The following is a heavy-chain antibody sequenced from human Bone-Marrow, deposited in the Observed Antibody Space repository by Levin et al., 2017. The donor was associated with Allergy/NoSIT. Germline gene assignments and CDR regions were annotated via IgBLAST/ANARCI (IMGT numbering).Heavy chain of an antibody. CDR1: GYTLTELS. CDR2: FDPEDGET. J-gene: IGHJ4*02. CDR3: ATFRYYYDSSGYYSAAFDY. D-gene: IGHD3-22*01. Sequence: GESLKISCKVSGYTLTELSMHWVRQAPGKGLEWMGGFDPEDGETIYAQKFQGRVTMTEDTSTDTAYMELSSLRSEDTAVYYCATFRYYYDSSGYYSAAFDYWGQGTLVTVSS. V-gene: IGHV1-24*01.